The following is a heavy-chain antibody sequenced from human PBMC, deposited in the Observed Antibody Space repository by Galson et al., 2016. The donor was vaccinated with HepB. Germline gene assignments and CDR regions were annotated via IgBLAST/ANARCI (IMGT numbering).Heavy chain of an antibody. Sequence: SVKVSCKASGYTFTDYYMHWVRQAPGQGLEWMGWINPNSGGTKYAQKFQGRVTMTRDTSISTAYMELSRLRSDDTAVYYCARDARRGVVAALGGWGQGTLVTVSS. J-gene: IGHJ4*02. CDR2: INPNSGGT. CDR3: ARDARRGVVAALGG. CDR1: GYTFTDYY. V-gene: IGHV1-2*02. D-gene: IGHD2-15*01.